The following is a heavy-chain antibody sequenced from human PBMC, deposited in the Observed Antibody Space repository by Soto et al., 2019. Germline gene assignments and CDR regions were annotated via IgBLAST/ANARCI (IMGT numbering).Heavy chain of an antibody. J-gene: IGHJ6*02. CDR3: ARELGYCSSTSCYQNYYGMDV. D-gene: IGHD2-2*01. Sequence: VASVKVSCKASGYTFTSYAMHWVRQAPGQRLEWMGWINAGNGNTKYSQKFQGRVTITRDTSASTAYMELGSLRSEDTAVYYCARELGYCSSTSCYQNYYGMDVWGQGTTVTVSS. CDR2: INAGNGNT. V-gene: IGHV1-3*01. CDR1: GYTFTSYA.